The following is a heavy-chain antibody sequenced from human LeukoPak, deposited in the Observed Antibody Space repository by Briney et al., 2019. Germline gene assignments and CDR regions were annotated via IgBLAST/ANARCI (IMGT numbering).Heavy chain of an antibody. Sequence: SETLSLTCAVYGGSFSGYYWSWIRQPPGKGLEWIGEINHSGSTNYNPSLKSRVTISVDTPKNQFSLKLSSVTAADTAVYYCARRAIEVVPAAMRDYYYYGMDVWGKGTTVTVSS. CDR1: GGSFSGYY. CDR2: INHSGST. V-gene: IGHV4-34*01. CDR3: ARRAIEVVPAAMRDYYYYGMDV. D-gene: IGHD2-2*01. J-gene: IGHJ6*04.